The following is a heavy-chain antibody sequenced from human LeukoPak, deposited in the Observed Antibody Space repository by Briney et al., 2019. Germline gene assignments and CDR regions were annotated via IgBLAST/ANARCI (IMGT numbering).Heavy chain of an antibody. CDR2: IYIAGST. CDR1: GFTVSSNY. CDR3: ARGDGYNLFED. V-gene: IGHV3-66*01. D-gene: IGHD5-24*01. J-gene: IGHJ4*02. Sequence: GGSLRLSCAASGFTVSSNYMSWVRQAPGKGLEWVSAIYIAGSTYYADSVRGRFTISRDNSKNTLYLQMNSLRAEDTAVYYCARGDGYNLFEDWGQGTVVTVSS.